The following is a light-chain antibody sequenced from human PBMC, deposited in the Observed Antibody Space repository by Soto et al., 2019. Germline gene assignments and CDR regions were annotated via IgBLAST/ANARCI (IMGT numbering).Light chain of an antibody. CDR1: QSVSSSY. V-gene: IGKV3-20*01. Sequence: EIVLTQSPGTLSLSPGERATLSCRASQSVSSSYLAWYQQKPGQAPRLLIYGASSRATGIPDRLSGSGSGIDFTLTISRLEPEDFAVYYCQQYGSSPPCTFGQGTKLEIK. CDR2: GAS. J-gene: IGKJ2*02. CDR3: QQYGSSPPCT.